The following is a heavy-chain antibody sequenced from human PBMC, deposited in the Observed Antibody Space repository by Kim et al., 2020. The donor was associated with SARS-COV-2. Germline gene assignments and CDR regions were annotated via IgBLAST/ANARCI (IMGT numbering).Heavy chain of an antibody. V-gene: IGHV3-21*01. CDR1: GFTFSSYS. CDR2: ISSSSSYI. Sequence: GGSLRLSCAASGFTFSSYSMNWVRQAPGKGLEWVSSISSSSSYIYYADSVKGRFTISRDNAKNSLYLQMNSLRAEDTAVYYCARDEGLPQLNSITIFGVVNYWGQGTLVTVSS. CDR3: ARDEGLPQLNSITIFGVVNY. D-gene: IGHD3-3*01. J-gene: IGHJ4*02.